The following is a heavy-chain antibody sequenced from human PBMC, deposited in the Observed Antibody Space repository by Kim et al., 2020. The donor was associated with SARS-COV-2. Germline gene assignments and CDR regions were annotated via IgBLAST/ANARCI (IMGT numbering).Heavy chain of an antibody. Sequence: GGSLRLSCAASGFTFSSYAMHWVRQAPGKGLEWVAVISYDGSNKYYADSVKGRFTISRDNSKNTLYLQMNSLRAEDTAVYYCASVPPVYSSSSRVRDAFDIWGQGTMVTVSS. J-gene: IGHJ3*02. CDR2: ISYDGSNK. V-gene: IGHV3-30*04. CDR3: ASVPPVYSSSSRVRDAFDI. D-gene: IGHD6-6*01. CDR1: GFTFSSYA.